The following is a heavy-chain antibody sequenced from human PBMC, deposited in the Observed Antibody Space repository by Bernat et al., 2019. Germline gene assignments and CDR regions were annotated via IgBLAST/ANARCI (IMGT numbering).Heavy chain of an antibody. CDR1: GYTFTGYY. J-gene: IGHJ4*02. CDR2: INPNSGGT. D-gene: IGHD2-15*01. CDR3: ARGLGYCSGGSCSGGRIIKNYFDY. V-gene: IGHV1-2*02. Sequence: QVQLVQSGAEVKKPGASVKASCKASGYTFTGYYMHWVLQAPGQGLEWMGWINPNSGGTNYAQKVPGRSTRTRDTSISAASMELSRLGYGDTAVYYCARGLGYCSGGSCSGGRIIKNYFDYWGQGALVTVSS.